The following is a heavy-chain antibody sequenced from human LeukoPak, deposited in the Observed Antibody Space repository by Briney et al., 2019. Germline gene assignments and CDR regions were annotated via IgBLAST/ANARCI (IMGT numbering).Heavy chain of an antibody. V-gene: IGHV3-64D*06. CDR1: GFTFGSYA. Sequence: GGSLRLAWSASGFTFGSYAMHWVRQAPGKVLEYVSAISSKGGSTYYADSVKGRFTISRDNSKNTLYLQMSSLRAEATAVYYCVKTGGSKCRYQLPLYYFDYWGQGTLVAVSS. CDR3: VKTGGSKCRYQLPLYYFDY. J-gene: IGHJ4*02. CDR2: ISSKGGST. D-gene: IGHD2-2*01.